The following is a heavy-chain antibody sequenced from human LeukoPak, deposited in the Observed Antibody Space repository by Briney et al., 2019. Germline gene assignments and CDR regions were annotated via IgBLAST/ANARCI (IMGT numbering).Heavy chain of an antibody. D-gene: IGHD2-21*02. Sequence: GGSLRLSCAASGFTFNSYAMSWLRQAPGKGLEWVSAISGSGGSTYYADSVKGRFTISRDNSKNTLYLQMNSLRAEDTAVYYCASLVVVTASFDYWGQGTLVPVSS. CDR2: ISGSGGST. CDR1: GFTFNSYA. J-gene: IGHJ4*02. CDR3: ASLVVVTASFDY. V-gene: IGHV3-23*01.